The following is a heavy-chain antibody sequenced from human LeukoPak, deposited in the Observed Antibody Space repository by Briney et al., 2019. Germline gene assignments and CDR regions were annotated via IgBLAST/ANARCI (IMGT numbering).Heavy chain of an antibody. D-gene: IGHD3-10*01. V-gene: IGHV3-7*01. CDR1: GFTFSSYW. CDR2: IKQDGSEK. Sequence: PGGSLRLSCAASGFTFSSYWMSWVRQAPGKGLEGVADIKQDGSEKYYVDSVKGRFTISRDNAKDSLYLQMNSLRAEDTAVYYCARGRSYGSGSLDIDYWGQGTLVTVSS. CDR3: ARGRSYGSGSLDIDY. J-gene: IGHJ4*02.